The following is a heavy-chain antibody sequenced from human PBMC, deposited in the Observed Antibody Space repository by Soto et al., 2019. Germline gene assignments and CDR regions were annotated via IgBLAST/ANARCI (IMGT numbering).Heavy chain of an antibody. CDR1: GFTFSSYA. CDR3: VKGGYYDSSGLLYFDY. D-gene: IGHD3-22*01. J-gene: IGHJ4*02. CDR2: ISSNGGST. Sequence: GGSLRLSCSASGFTFSSYAMHWVRQAPGKGLEYVSAISSNGGSTYYADSVKGRFTISRDNSKNTLYLQMSSLRAEDTAVYYCVKGGYYDSSGLLYFDYWGQGTLVTVSS. V-gene: IGHV3-64D*06.